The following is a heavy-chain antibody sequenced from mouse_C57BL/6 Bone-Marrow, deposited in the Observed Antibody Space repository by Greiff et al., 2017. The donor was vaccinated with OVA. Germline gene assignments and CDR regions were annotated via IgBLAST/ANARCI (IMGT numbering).Heavy chain of an antibody. V-gene: IGHV1-5*01. J-gene: IGHJ4*01. D-gene: IGHD1-1*01. Sequence: VQLQQSGTVLARPGASVKMSCKTSGYTFTSYWMHWVKQRPGQGLEWIGAIYPGNSDTSYNQKFKGKAKLTAVTSASTAYMELSSLTNEDSAVYYCTRLEFITTVVAPYAMDYWGQGTSVTVSS. CDR2: IYPGNSDT. CDR3: TRLEFITTVVAPYAMDY. CDR1: GYTFTSYW.